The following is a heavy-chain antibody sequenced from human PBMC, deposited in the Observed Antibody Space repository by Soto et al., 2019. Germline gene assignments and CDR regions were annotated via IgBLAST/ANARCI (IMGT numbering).Heavy chain of an antibody. Sequence: GGSLRPSCAASGFTFSSYGTIWVRQAPGKGLEWVSSIRGSGESTYYADSVKDRFTISRDNSKNTLYHQMNSLRAEHTAVSDRAYLLSGGYNYVYSAYWGQGSLVTVSS. CDR2: IRGSGEST. V-gene: IGHV3-23*01. D-gene: IGHD5-18*01. CDR3: AYLLSGGYNYVYSAY. J-gene: IGHJ4*02. CDR1: GFTFSSYG.